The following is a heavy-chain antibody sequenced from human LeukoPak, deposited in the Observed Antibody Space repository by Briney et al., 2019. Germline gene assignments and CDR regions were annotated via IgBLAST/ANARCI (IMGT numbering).Heavy chain of an antibody. V-gene: IGHV3-23*01. CDR3: AKPLYQKVVTAGFDY. CDR1: EFTFSSYA. Sequence: GGSLRLSCAASEFTFSSYAMSWVRQAPGKGLEWVSAISGSGGSTYYADSVKGRFTISRDNSKNTLYLQMNSLRAEDTAVYYCAKPLYQKVVTAGFDYWGQGTLVTVSS. CDR2: ISGSGGST. D-gene: IGHD2-21*02. J-gene: IGHJ4*02.